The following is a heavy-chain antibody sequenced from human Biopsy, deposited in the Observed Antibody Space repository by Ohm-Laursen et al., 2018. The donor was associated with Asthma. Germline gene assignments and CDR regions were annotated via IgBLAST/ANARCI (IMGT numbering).Heavy chain of an antibody. CDR2: ISFDGSNK. D-gene: IGHD1-26*01. V-gene: IGHV3-30*18. CDR1: GFTFSNYG. Sequence: SLRLSCAASGFTFSNYGMHWVRQAPGKGLDWVADISFDGSNKNYTDSVKGRFTISRDNSWNTLHLQMNSLRAEDTAVYYCAKDVFPGWELRRGPDYWGQGTLVTVSS. J-gene: IGHJ4*02. CDR3: AKDVFPGWELRRGPDY.